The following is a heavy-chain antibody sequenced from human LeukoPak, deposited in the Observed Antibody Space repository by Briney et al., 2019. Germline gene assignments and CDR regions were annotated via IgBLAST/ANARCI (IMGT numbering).Heavy chain of an antibody. CDR1: GFTFSSYA. CDR3: ARGRGNYFSYGMDV. CDR2: ISRDGSST. Sequence: GGSLRLSCAASGFTFSSYAMSWVRHTPGKGLVWVSRISRDGSSTTYADSVKGRFTISRDNTNNTLFLQMNSLRAEDAAVYHCARGRGNYFSYGMDVWGQGTTVTVSS. D-gene: IGHD3-10*01. V-gene: IGHV3-74*01. J-gene: IGHJ6*02.